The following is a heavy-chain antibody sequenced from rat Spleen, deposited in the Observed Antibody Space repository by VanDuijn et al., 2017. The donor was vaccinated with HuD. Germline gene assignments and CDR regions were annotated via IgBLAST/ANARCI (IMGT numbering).Heavy chain of an antibody. Sequence: QVQLKESGPGLVQPSQTLSLTCTVSGFSLTSYHVSWVRQPPGKGLEWMGVIWDGGNTAYNSLLKSRLSISRDISKSQVFLKMNSLQTEDTATYYCARHPQLGVFWYFDFWGPGTMVTVSS. D-gene: IGHD5-1*01. CDR1: GFSLTSYH. V-gene: IGHV2-43*01. J-gene: IGHJ1*01. CDR3: ARHPQLGVFWYFDF. CDR2: IWDGGNT.